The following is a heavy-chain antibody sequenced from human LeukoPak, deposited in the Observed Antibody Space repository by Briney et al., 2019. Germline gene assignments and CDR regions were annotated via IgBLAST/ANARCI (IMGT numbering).Heavy chain of an antibody. CDR2: INQDGSEK. D-gene: IGHD3-22*01. CDR3: ARAHTYDYDSSGLH. CDR1: GFTFSYYW. J-gene: IGHJ4*02. Sequence: GGSLRLSCAASGFTFSYYWMTWVRQAPGKGLEWVANINQDGSEKNYVDSVEGRFTISRDNAKKSQYLQMNSLRADDTAVYYCARAHTYDYDSSGLHWGQGTLVTVSS. V-gene: IGHV3-7*01.